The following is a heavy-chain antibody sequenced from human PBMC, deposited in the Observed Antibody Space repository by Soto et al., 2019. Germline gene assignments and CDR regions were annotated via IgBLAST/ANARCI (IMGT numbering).Heavy chain of an antibody. D-gene: IGHD4-4*01. CDR2: IFPNSGGT. CDR3: AKGEAFSTGWSDP. CDR1: GYRFTDYY. V-gene: IGHV1-2*07. Sequence: QVQLVQSGAEVKQPGASVKISCKASGYRFTDYYIQWVRQAPGQGLEWMGWIFPNSGGTDYAHNFRGRVTMSADTAVSAGYMELSSLSSGDTAIYCCAKGEAFSTGWSDPWGQGTLVSVSS. J-gene: IGHJ5*02.